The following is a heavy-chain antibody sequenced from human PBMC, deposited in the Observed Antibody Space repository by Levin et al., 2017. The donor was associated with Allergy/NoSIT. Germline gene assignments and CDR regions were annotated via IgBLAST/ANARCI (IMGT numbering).Heavy chain of an antibody. D-gene: IGHD5-18*01. J-gene: IGHJ4*02. CDR1: GFTFSSYG. CDR2: ISYDGSNK. V-gene: IGHV3-30*18. Sequence: GESLKISCAASGFTFSSYGMHWVRQAPGKGLEWVAVISYDGSNKYYADSVKGRFTISRDNSKNTLYLQMNSLRAEDTAVYYCAKVAAMVTRGDYWGQGTLVTVSS. CDR3: AKVAAMVTRGDY.